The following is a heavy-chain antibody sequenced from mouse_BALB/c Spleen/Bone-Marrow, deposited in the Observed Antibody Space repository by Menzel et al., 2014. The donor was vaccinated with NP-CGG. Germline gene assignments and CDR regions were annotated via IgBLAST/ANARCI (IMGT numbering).Heavy chain of an antibody. CDR1: GYAFSSYW. CDR2: IYPGDSDT. CDR3: ARGGISVDY. V-gene: IGHV1-80*01. Sequence: VQLQQSGAELVRHGSSVKISCKASGYAFSSYWMNWVKQRPGQGLAWIGQIYPGDSDTDYNGKFKGKATLTADESSNTAYMQLTSLTAEDSAVYFCARGGISVDYWGQGTTLTVSS. J-gene: IGHJ2*01.